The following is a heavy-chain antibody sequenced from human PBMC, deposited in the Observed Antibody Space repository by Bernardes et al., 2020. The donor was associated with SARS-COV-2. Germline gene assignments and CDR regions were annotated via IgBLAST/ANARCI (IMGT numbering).Heavy chain of an antibody. CDR2: ISGGGSRT. V-gene: IGHV3-23*01. CDR1: GFTFSSYD. J-gene: IGHJ4*02. CDR3: AKVLVAAGFDY. Sequence: GWSLRLSCAASGFTFSSYDMTWIRQAPGQGLEWVSGISGGGSRTYYADSVKGRFTISRDNSKNTVYLQMDSLRADDTAVYYCAKVLVAAGFDYWGQGSLVTVSS. D-gene: IGHD1-26*01.